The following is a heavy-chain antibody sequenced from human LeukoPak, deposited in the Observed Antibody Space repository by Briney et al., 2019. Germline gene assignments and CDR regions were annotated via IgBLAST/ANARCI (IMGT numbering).Heavy chain of an antibody. CDR1: GFTFSSYA. J-gene: IGHJ4*02. V-gene: IGHV3-30*04. CDR2: ISYDGSNK. D-gene: IGHD3-10*01. Sequence: GGSLRLSCAASGFTFSSYAMHWVRQAPGKGLEWVAVISYDGSNKYYADSVKGRFTISRDNSKNTLYLQMNSLRAEDTAVHYCARALLRDLLWFGGAFDYWGQGTLVTVSS. CDR3: ARALLRDLLWFGGAFDY.